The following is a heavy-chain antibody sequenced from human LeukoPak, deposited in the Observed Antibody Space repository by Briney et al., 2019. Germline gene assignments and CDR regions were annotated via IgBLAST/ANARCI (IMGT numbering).Heavy chain of an antibody. J-gene: IGHJ4*02. CDR2: ISGSGGST. Sequence: GGSPRLSCAVSGFTFSSYAMSWVRQAPGKGLEWVSAISGSGGSTYYADSVKGRFTISRDNSKNTLYLQMNSLRAEDTAVYYCAKSHSYVNFDYWGQGTLVTVSS. CDR3: AKSHSYVNFDY. D-gene: IGHD1-26*01. V-gene: IGHV3-23*01. CDR1: GFTFSSYA.